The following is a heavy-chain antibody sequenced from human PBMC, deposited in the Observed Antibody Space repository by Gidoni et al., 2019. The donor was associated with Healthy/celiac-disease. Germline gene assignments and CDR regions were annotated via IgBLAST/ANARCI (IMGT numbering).Heavy chain of an antibody. Sequence: QLQLQESGPGLVKPSETLSLTCTVSVGSITSSSYYWGWIRQPPGKGLEWIGSIYYSGSTYYNPSLKSRVTISVDTSKNQFSLKLSSVTAADTAVYYCARQQWDSGYIRFDPWGQGTLVTVSS. D-gene: IGHD3-22*01. CDR3: ARQQWDSGYIRFDP. J-gene: IGHJ5*02. CDR2: IYYSGST. V-gene: IGHV4-39*01. CDR1: VGSITSSSYY.